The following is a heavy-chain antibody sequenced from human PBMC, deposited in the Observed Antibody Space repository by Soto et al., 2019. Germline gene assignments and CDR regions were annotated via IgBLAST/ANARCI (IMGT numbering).Heavy chain of an antibody. CDR3: ARTNYYDSSGYYGLYYFDY. V-gene: IGHV1-18*01. D-gene: IGHD3-22*01. CDR1: GYTFSSYG. CDR2: ISVYNGNT. J-gene: IGHJ4*02. Sequence: ASVKVSCKASGYTFSSYGISWVRQAPGQGLEWMGWISVYNGNTNYAQKIQGRVTMTTDASTSTAYMELRSLRSDDTAVYYCARTNYYDSSGYYGLYYFDYWGQGSLVTVSS.